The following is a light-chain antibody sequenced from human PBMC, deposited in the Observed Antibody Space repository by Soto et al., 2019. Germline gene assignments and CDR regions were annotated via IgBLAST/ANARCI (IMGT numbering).Light chain of an antibody. J-gene: IGLJ1*01. V-gene: IGLV2-23*01. Sequence: QSALAQPASVSGSPGQSITISCTGASGYVGTYSLVSWYQQHPGKAPKVVIYEGHKRPSGVPDRFSGSTSVNTASLTISGLHTDDEADYYCCLYVGATTYVFGTGTKLTVL. CDR3: CLYVGATTYV. CDR2: EGH. CDR1: SGYVGTYSL.